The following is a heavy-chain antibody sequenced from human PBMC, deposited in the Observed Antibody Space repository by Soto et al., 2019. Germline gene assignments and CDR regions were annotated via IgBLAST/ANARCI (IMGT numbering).Heavy chain of an antibody. Sequence: EVQLVESGGGLVQPGGSLRISCAASGFTFSSYWMHWVRQVPGKGLLWVSRIDEYGSTINYADSVKGRFTISGDNARNTLYLEMNSLRAEDTVLYYCTRDNGGKGAYWGPGTLVTVSS. D-gene: IGHD3-16*01. CDR3: TRDNGGKGAY. V-gene: IGHV3-74*01. J-gene: IGHJ4*02. CDR1: GFTFSSYW. CDR2: IDEYGSTI.